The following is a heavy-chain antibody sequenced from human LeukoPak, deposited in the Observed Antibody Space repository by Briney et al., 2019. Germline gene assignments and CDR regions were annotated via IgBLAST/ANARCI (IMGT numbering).Heavy chain of an antibody. CDR3: ARGRGYNSFDY. V-gene: IGHV4-30-4*08. Sequence: SETLSLTCTVSGGSISSGDYYWSWIRQPPGKGLEWIGYIYYSGSTNYNPSLKSRVTISVDASKNQFSLKLSSVTAADTAVYYCARGRGYNSFDYWGQGTLVTVSS. D-gene: IGHD5-24*01. CDR1: GGSISSGDYY. J-gene: IGHJ4*02. CDR2: IYYSGST.